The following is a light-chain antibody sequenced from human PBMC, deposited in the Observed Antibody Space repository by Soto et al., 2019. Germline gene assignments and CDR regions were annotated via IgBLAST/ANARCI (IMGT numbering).Light chain of an antibody. CDR1: ERINTY. J-gene: IGKJ4*01. Sequence: DIQMTQSPSSVSASVGDRVTITCRASERINTYLAWYQQQPGKAPKLLIYAASSLQSGVPSRFSGSGSGTEFTLTISNLQPEDFATYYCQQANSPPLTFGGG. CDR2: AAS. CDR3: QQANSPPLT. V-gene: IGKV1-12*01.